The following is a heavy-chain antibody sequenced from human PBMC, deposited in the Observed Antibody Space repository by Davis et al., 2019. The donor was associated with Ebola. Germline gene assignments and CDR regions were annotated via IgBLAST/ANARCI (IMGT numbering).Heavy chain of an antibody. D-gene: IGHD6-19*01. CDR3: ARVYSSGWYGWFDP. V-gene: IGHV4-30-4*01. CDR2: RFYSGTT. CDR1: GASISDGDYY. J-gene: IGHJ5*02. Sequence: SETLSLTCSVSGASISDGDYYWSWIRQPPGKGLEWIAYRFYSGTTNYNPSLQSRVIISVDTSKNQFSLKLSSVTAADTAVYYCARVYSSGWYGWFDPWGPGTLVTVSA.